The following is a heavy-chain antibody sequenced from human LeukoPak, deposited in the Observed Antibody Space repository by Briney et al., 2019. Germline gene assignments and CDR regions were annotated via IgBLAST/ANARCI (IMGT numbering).Heavy chain of an antibody. V-gene: IGHV4-39*07. CDR2: IYHSGST. Sequence: PSETLSLTCTVSGGSISSNNYYWGWTRQPPGKGLEWIGSIYHSGSTYYNPSLKSRVTISVDTSKNQFSLKLSSVTAADTAVYYCARCSYDYVWGSYRKNWFDPWGQGTLVTVSS. D-gene: IGHD3-16*02. J-gene: IGHJ5*02. CDR3: ARCSYDYVWGSYRKNWFDP. CDR1: GGSISSNNYY.